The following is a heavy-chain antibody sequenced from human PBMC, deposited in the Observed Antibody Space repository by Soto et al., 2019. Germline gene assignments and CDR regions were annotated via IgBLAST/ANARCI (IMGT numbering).Heavy chain of an antibody. CDR1: GGSISSSSYY. CDR3: ARSSDYYGSGSYFYGMDV. CDR2: IYYSGST. J-gene: IGHJ6*02. Sequence: SETLSLTCTVPGGSISSSSYYWGWIRQPPGKGLEWIGSIYYSGSTYYNPSLKSRVTISVDTSKNQFSLKLSSVTAADTAVYYCARSSDYYGSGSYFYGMDVWGQGTTVT. D-gene: IGHD3-10*01. V-gene: IGHV4-39*01.